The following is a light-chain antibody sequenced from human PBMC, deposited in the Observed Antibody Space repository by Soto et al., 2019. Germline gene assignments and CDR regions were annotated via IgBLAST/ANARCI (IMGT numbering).Light chain of an antibody. Sequence: IVLTQYPGNLSLSPGERATLSCRASQSVTSTYLAWYQQKPGQAPRLLIYGASTRATGIPARFSGSGSGTEFTLTISSLKSEDFAVYDCQQYGSSPETFGQGTKVDI. CDR1: QSVTSTY. CDR3: QQYGSSPET. V-gene: IGKV3-20*01. CDR2: GAS. J-gene: IGKJ1*01.